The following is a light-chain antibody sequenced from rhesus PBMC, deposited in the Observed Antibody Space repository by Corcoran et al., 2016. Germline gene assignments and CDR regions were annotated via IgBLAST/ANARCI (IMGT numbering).Light chain of an antibody. CDR1: QSVSSS. Sequence: EIVMTQSPATLSLSPGERATLSCRASQSVSSSLAWYQQKPGQAPRLLIYGSSSRATGIPDRLGGSGSGTDFTLTISSLETEDVAVYYCLQQSNWPRTFGQGTKVEIK. V-gene: IGKV3-24*01. J-gene: IGKJ1*01. CDR3: LQQSNWPRT. CDR2: GSS.